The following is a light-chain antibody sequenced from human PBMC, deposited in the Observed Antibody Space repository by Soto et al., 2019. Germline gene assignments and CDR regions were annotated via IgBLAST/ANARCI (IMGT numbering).Light chain of an antibody. CDR1: QSVSSS. Sequence: EIVLTQSPVTLSLSPVEIATLSCRASQSVSSSLAWYQQKLGQAPRLLIYEASDRATGIPDRFSGSGSGTDFTLTISRLEPEDFAVYYCQQYGGSVQTFGQGTKVDI. J-gene: IGKJ1*01. CDR2: EAS. V-gene: IGKV3-20*01. CDR3: QQYGGSVQT.